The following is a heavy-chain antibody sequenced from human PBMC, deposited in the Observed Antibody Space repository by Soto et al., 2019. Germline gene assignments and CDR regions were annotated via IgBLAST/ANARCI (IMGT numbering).Heavy chain of an antibody. Sequence: GESLKISCKTSGYSFTSYWIGWVRQMPGKGMEWMGNIYPYDSDTRYSPSFQGQVTISADTSISTAYLQWSSLKASDTAMYYCARRLYCSGGSCYAASGDDFDYWGQGTLVTVPQ. D-gene: IGHD2-15*01. CDR3: ARRLYCSGGSCYAASGDDFDY. CDR1: GYSFTSYW. CDR2: IYPYDSDT. J-gene: IGHJ4*02. V-gene: IGHV5-51*01.